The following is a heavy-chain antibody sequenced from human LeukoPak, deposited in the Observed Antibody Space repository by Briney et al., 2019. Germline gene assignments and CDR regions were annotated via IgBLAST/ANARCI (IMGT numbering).Heavy chain of an antibody. CDR2: INPSGGST. Sequence: ASVKVSCKASGYTFTSYYMHWVRQAPGQGLEWMGIINPSGGSTSYAQKFQGRVTMTRDTSTSTVYMELSSLRSEDTAVYYCARDLRLRGSSGLPSDYWGQGTLVTVSS. CDR1: GYTFTSYY. V-gene: IGHV1-46*01. D-gene: IGHD5-12*01. CDR3: ARDLRLRGSSGLPSDY. J-gene: IGHJ4*02.